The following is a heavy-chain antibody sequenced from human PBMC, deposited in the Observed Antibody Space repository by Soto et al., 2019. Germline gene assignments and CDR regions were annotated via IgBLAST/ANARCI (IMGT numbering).Heavy chain of an antibody. V-gene: IGHV1-18*01. CDR2: ISAYNGNT. CDR1: GYTFTSYG. CDR3: ARGSSRYSSSSSYGMDV. Sequence: GGPVKVSCKASGYTFTSYGISWVRQAPGQGLEWMGWISAYNGNTNYAQKLQGRVTMTTDTSTSTAYMELRSLRSDDTAVYYCARGSSRYSSSSSYGMDVWGQGTTVTVSS. D-gene: IGHD6-6*01. J-gene: IGHJ6*02.